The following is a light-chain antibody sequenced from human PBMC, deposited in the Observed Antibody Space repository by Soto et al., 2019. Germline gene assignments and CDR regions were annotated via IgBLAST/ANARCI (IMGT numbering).Light chain of an antibody. CDR1: QSVTRSS. CDR2: GAS. V-gene: IGKV3-20*01. Sequence: EVVLTQSPATLSLSPGERATLSCRASQSVTRSSLAWYQQKPGQSPRLLISGASSRATGIPDRFSGGGSGTDFIFNITSLEPEDFAMYYCLHYGTAQWTFGQGTKVDSK. J-gene: IGKJ1*01. CDR3: LHYGTAQWT.